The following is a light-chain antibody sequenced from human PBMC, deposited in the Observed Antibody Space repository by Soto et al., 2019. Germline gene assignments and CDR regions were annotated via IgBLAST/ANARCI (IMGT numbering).Light chain of an antibody. Sequence: QSALTQPRSVSGSPGQSVTISCTGTSSDVGGYNCVSSYQQHTGKAPKLMIYDVSKRPSGVPDRFSGSKSGNTASLTISGLQAEDEADYYCCSYAGSYTPSVVFGGGTKLTVL. CDR2: DVS. CDR3: CSYAGSYTPSVV. V-gene: IGLV2-11*01. CDR1: SSDVGGYNC. J-gene: IGLJ2*01.